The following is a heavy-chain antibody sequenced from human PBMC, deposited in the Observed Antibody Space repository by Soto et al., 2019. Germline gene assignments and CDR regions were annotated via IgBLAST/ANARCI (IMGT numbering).Heavy chain of an antibody. Sequence: PSETLSLTCTVSGGSISIYYWTWIRHPPGKGLEWIGYVYNSGSTNYNPSLKSRVTISEDTSKSQFPLKVNSMTAADTAVYYCARYRREAVAGYTLDNWGQGILVTVSS. CDR3: ARYRREAVAGYTLDN. D-gene: IGHD6-13*01. CDR1: GGSISIYY. CDR2: VYNSGST. V-gene: IGHV4-59*01. J-gene: IGHJ4*02.